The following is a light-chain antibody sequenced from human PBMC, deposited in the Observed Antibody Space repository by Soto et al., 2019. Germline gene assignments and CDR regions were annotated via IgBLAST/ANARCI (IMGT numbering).Light chain of an antibody. CDR2: GAS. J-gene: IGKJ1*01. CDR3: QQYGDLPRT. CDR1: QSISINY. V-gene: IGKV3-20*01. Sequence: EIVLTQSPGTLSLSPGERATLACGASQSISINYLAWYQQKPGQAPRLLIYGASSRATGIPDRFSGSGSGTDFTLTIRRLEPEDYAVYYCQQYGDLPRTFGQGTKVEIK.